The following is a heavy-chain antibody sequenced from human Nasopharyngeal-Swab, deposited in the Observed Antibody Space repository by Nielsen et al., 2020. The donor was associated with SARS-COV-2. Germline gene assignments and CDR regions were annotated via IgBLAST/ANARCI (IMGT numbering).Heavy chain of an antibody. D-gene: IGHD1-26*01. CDR3: AKGTGATYRAIDY. Sequence: GESLKISCAASGFTFSDSYMSWIRQAPGKGLEWVSYISTSSTYTSYADSVKGRFTISRDNTKNSLYLQMNSLRAEDTAVYYCAKGTGATYRAIDYWGQGTLVTASS. CDR2: ISTSSTYT. V-gene: IGHV3-11*05. J-gene: IGHJ4*02. CDR1: GFTFSDSY.